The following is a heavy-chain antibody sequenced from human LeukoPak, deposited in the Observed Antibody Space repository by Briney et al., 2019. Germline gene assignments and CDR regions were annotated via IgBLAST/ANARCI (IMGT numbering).Heavy chain of an antibody. Sequence: SETLSHTCAVYGGSFSGYYWSWIRQPPGKGLEWIGEINHSGSTNHNPSLKSRVTISVDTSKNQFSLKLTSMTAEDTAVYYCARSERLLQAPFDPWGRGTLVTVSS. D-gene: IGHD3-3*01. J-gene: IGHJ5*02. CDR2: INHSGST. CDR3: ARSERLLQAPFDP. V-gene: IGHV4-34*01. CDR1: GGSFSGYY.